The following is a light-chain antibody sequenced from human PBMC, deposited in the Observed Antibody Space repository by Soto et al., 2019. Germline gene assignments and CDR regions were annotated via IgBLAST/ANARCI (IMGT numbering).Light chain of an antibody. Sequence: QTVVTQEPSFSVSPGGTVTLTCGLSSGSVSTSSYPTWYQQTPGQAPRTLIYSTNTRSSGVPGRFSGSILGNKAALTITGAQADDESDYYCVLYIGTWVFGGGTKLTVL. CDR2: STN. V-gene: IGLV8-61*01. J-gene: IGLJ3*02. CDR3: VLYIGTWV. CDR1: SGSVSTSSY.